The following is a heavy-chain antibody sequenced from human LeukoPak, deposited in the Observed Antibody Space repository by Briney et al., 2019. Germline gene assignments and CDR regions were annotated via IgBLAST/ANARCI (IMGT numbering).Heavy chain of an antibody. V-gene: IGHV3-23*01. CDR2: ISGSGGST. D-gene: IGHD2-15*01. CDR1: GFTFSSYA. CDR3: AREGLYCSGGSCYSVPNWFDP. J-gene: IGHJ5*02. Sequence: GGSLRLSCAASGFTFSSYAMSWVRQAPGKGLEWVSAISGSGGSTYYADSVKGRFSISRDNSKNTLYLQMNSLRAEDTAVYYCAREGLYCSGGSCYSVPNWFDPWGQGTLVTVSS.